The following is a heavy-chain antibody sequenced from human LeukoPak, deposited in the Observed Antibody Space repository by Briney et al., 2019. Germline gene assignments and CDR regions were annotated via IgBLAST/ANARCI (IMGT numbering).Heavy chain of an antibody. Sequence: GESLKISCKGSGYRFTTYWIGWVRQMPGKGLEWLGIIYPGDSDTRYSPSFQGQVTVSVDNSINTAYLQWSSLKASDTAIYYCARRVGANDAFDFWGQGTMVNVFS. CDR2: IYPGDSDT. CDR3: ARRVGANDAFDF. CDR1: GYRFTTYW. V-gene: IGHV5-51*01. D-gene: IGHD1-26*01. J-gene: IGHJ3*01.